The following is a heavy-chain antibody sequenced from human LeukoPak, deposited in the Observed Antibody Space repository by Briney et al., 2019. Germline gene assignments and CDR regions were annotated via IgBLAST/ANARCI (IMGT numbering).Heavy chain of an antibody. Sequence: GGSLRLSCAASGFTFSSYAMHWVRQAPGKGLEWVSVISYDGSIKYYADSVKSRFTISRDNSKNTLYLQMNSMRAEDTAVYYCARDFAVVPAADGAIYYYYGMDVWEQGTTVTVSS. D-gene: IGHD2-2*01. J-gene: IGHJ6*01. CDR3: ARDFAVVPAADGAIYYYYGMDV. CDR2: ISYDGSIK. CDR1: GFTFSSYA. V-gene: IGHV3-30-3*01.